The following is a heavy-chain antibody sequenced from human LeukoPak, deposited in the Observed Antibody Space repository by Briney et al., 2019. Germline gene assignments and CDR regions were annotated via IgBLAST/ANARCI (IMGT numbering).Heavy chain of an antibody. Sequence: PGGSLRLSCAASGFTFSSYGMNWVRQAPGKGPEWVSSISSGSSYIFYADSVKGRFTISRDNSKNTLYLQTSSLRADDTAVYYCTRGYVTRGGSFDPWGQGTLVTVSS. CDR3: TRGYVTRGGSFDP. CDR2: ISSGSSYI. D-gene: IGHD2-2*01. V-gene: IGHV3-21*04. J-gene: IGHJ5*02. CDR1: GFTFSSYG.